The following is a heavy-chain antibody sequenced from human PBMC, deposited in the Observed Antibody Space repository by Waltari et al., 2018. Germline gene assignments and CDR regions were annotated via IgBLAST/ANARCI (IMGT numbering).Heavy chain of an antibody. J-gene: IGHJ5*02. Sequence: QVQLPESGPGLVRPSQTLSPRCPVSGGSISTGSYYWSWIRQPAGKGLEWIGRIFPSGNPDYNPSLKSRVTISADMSKNQISLHLTSLTAADTAVYYCARESLTGFENWFDPWGQGTLVTVSP. CDR1: GGSISTGSYY. CDR3: ARESLTGFENWFDP. CDR2: IFPSGNP. V-gene: IGHV4-61*02. D-gene: IGHD3-9*01.